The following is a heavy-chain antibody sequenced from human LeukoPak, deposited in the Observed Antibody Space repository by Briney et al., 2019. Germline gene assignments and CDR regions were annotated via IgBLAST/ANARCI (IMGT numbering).Heavy chain of an antibody. CDR2: IETYESNT. Sequence: AGGSLRLSCAASGFTFSSSWMHWVRQAPGKGLVWVSRIETYESNTIYADSVKGRFTISRDNAKNTLYLQMNSLRVEDTAVYYCAGGFGRTGYPGDYYDYMDVWGKGTTVTVS. J-gene: IGHJ6*03. D-gene: IGHD3/OR15-3a*01. V-gene: IGHV3-74*01. CDR3: AGGFGRTGYPGDYYDYMDV. CDR1: GFTFSSSW.